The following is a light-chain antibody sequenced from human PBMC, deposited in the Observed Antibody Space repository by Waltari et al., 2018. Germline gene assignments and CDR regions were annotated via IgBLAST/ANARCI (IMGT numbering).Light chain of an antibody. V-gene: IGLV1-44*01. Sequence: QSVLTQPPSASGAPGQRVTISCSGSSYNIGSNTVNRYQQLPGTAPKLLIYYNDQRPSGVPDRFSGSKSGTSASLAISGLQSEDEADYYCAAWDDSLNAEVFGGGTKLTVL. CDR1: SYNIGSNT. J-gene: IGLJ3*02. CDR3: AAWDDSLNAEV. CDR2: YND.